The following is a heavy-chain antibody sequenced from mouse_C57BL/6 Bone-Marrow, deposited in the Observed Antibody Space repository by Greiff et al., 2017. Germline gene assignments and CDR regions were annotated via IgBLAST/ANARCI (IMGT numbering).Heavy chain of an antibody. V-gene: IGHV5-17*01. Sequence: EVKLVESGGGLVKPGGSLKLSCAASGFTFSDYGMHWVRQAPEKGLEWVAYISSGSSNIYYAVTVKGRFTISRDNAKNNLFLQMTRLRSEETAMYSCTSGDDNYEGAWFAYWGQGTLVTVSA. J-gene: IGHJ3*01. CDR3: TSGDDNYEGAWFAY. CDR1: GFTFSDYG. CDR2: ISSGSSNI. D-gene: IGHD2-12*01.